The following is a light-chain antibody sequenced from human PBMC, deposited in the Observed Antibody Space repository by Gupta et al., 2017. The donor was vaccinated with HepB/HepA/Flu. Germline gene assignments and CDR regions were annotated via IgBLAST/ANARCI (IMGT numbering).Light chain of an antibody. CDR2: SNS. Sequence: QSVLTQAPSASGTPGQRVSISCSGSSSNIGSNSINWFQQLPGTAPKLLIYSNSERPSGVPDRFSGSKSGTSASLDIRGLQSEDEAVYYCAAWDDTLNGPVFGGGTKLTVL. J-gene: IGLJ2*01. V-gene: IGLV1-44*01. CDR3: AAWDDTLNGPV. CDR1: SSNIGSNS.